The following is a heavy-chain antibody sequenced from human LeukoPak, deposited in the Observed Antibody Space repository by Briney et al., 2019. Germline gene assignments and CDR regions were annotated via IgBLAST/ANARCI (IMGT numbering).Heavy chain of an antibody. D-gene: IGHD3-9*01. Sequence: ETLSLTCAVYGGSFSGYYWSWIRQPPGKGLEWVSAISGSGGSTYYADSVKGRFTISRDNSKNTLYLQMNSLRAEDTAVYYCARASYDITDYWGQGTLVTVSS. CDR3: ARASYDITDY. CDR2: ISGSGGST. V-gene: IGHV3-23*01. CDR1: GGSFSGYY. J-gene: IGHJ4*02.